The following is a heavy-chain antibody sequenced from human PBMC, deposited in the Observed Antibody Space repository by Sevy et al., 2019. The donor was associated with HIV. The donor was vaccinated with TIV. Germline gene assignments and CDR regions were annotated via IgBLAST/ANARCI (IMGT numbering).Heavy chain of an antibody. Sequence: GGSLRLSCAASEFTFSSYDMSWVRQAPGKGLEWVSVISGSGVSTYYADSVKGRFTISRDNSKNTLYLQLNSLRAEDTAVYYCAKSMGGFDAFDIWGQGTMVTVSS. D-gene: IGHD6-25*01. CDR2: ISGSGVST. J-gene: IGHJ3*02. V-gene: IGHV3-23*01. CDR3: AKSMGGFDAFDI. CDR1: EFTFSSYD.